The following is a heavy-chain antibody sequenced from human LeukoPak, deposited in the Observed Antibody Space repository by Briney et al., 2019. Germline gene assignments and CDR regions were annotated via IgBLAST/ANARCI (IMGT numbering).Heavy chain of an antibody. V-gene: IGHV3-23*01. D-gene: IGHD3-22*01. CDR2: ISGSGGST. CDR1: GITVSNYG. Sequence: GGSLRLSCAVSGITVSNYGMSWVRQAPGKGLEWVAGISGSGGSTHYADSVKGRFTISRDNPRNTLYLQMNSLRPEDTAVYFCAKRGVVIRVILVGFHKEAYYFDSWCQGALVTVSS. J-gene: IGHJ4*02. CDR3: AKRGVVIRVILVGFHKEAYYFDS.